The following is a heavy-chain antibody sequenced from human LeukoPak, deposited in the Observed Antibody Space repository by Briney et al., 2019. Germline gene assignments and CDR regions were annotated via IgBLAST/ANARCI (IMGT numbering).Heavy chain of an antibody. CDR2: IDSHNGNT. CDR3: ARAVSGSPYGDFDF. D-gene: IGHD1-26*01. J-gene: IGHJ4*02. CDR1: GYSFVFFG. V-gene: IGHV1-18*01. Sequence: ASVKVSCMASGYSFVFFGVSWVRQAPGQGLEWMGWIDSHNGNTNYAEKFQGRVTMTTDTSTTTSYMELRSLRSDDTAVYYCARAVSGSPYGDFDFWGQGTLVTVSP.